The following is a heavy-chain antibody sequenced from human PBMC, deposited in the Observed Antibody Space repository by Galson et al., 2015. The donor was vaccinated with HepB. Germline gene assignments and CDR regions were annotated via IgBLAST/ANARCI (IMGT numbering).Heavy chain of an antibody. CDR3: AGGAWEDYDLTYYMDV. CDR2: IIPILGIA. V-gene: IGHV1-69*10. CDR1: GGTFSSYA. J-gene: IGHJ6*03. Sequence: SVKVSCKASGGTFSSYAISWVRQAPGQGLEWMGGIIPILGIANYAQKFQGRVTITADKPTSTAYMELSSLRSEDTAVYYCAGGAWEDYDLTYYMDVWGKGTTVTVSS. D-gene: IGHD3-3*01.